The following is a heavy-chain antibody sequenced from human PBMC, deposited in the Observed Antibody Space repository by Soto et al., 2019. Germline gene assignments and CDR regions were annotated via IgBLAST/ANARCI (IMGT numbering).Heavy chain of an antibody. CDR2: IYTSGST. CDR3: ARDGSVAGTTDFDY. D-gene: IGHD6-19*01. Sequence: QVQLQESGPGLVKPSETLSLTRTVSGGSISSYYWSWIRQPAGKGLEWIGRIYTSGSTNYNPSLKSRVTMSVDTSKNQFSLKLSSVTAADTAVYYCARDGSVAGTTDFDYWGQGTLVTVSS. CDR1: GGSISSYY. J-gene: IGHJ4*02. V-gene: IGHV4-4*07.